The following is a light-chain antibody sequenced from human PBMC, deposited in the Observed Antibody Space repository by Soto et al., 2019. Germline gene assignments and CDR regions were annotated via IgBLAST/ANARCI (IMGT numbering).Light chain of an antibody. Sequence: EIVLTQSPGTLSLSPGERAALSCRASQSVTNDYLAWYRQKPGQSPSLLIYGISSRAAGIPDRFSGSGSGTDFTLTISRLEPEDSAVYFCQHYSNSPWTFGQGTKVEI. V-gene: IGKV3-20*01. J-gene: IGKJ1*01. CDR2: GIS. CDR1: QSVTNDY. CDR3: QHYSNSPWT.